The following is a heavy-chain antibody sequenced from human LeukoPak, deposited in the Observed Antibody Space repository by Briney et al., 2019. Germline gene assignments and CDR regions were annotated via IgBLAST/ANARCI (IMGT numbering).Heavy chain of an antibody. CDR2: ISGSGGST. CDR1: GITFSSYE. Sequence: GGSLRLSCEASGITFSSYEMNWVRQAPGKGLEWVSAISGSGGSTYYADSVKGRFTISRDNSKNTLYLQMNSLRAEDTAVYYCAKDRGIYAILTGYHYYFDYWGQGTLVTVSS. CDR3: AKDRGIYAILTGYHYYFDY. V-gene: IGHV3-23*01. J-gene: IGHJ4*02. D-gene: IGHD3-9*01.